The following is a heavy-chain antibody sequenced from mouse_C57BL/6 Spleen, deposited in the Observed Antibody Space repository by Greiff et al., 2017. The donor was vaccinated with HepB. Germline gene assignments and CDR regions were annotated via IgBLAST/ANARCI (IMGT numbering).Heavy chain of an antibody. V-gene: IGHV3-6*01. Sequence: DVQLVESGPGLVKPSQSLSLTCSVTGYSITSGYYWNWIRQSPGNKLEWMGYISYDGSNNYNPSLKNRISITRDTSKNQFFLKLNSVTTEDTATYYCARARSVAWFAYWGQGTLVTVSA. CDR3: ARARSVAWFAY. J-gene: IGHJ3*01. CDR1: GYSITSGYY. D-gene: IGHD1-1*01. CDR2: ISYDGSN.